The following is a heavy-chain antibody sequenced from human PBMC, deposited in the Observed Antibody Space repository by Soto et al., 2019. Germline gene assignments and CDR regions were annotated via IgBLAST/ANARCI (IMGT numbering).Heavy chain of an antibody. CDR2: IDWNSGST. CDR1: GFRFDDFA. D-gene: IGHD1-26*01. J-gene: IGHJ6*02. CDR3: VKGRGSYCGYFGLDV. V-gene: IGHV3-9*01. Sequence: EVQLVESGGGLVQSGRSRRLSCVASGFRFDDFAMHWVRQAPGKGLEWVSSIDWNSGSTAYADSVKGRFTVLRDNARNTLDLQMNSLRVEDTALYYCVKGRGSYCGYFGLDVWGPGTTVNVSS.